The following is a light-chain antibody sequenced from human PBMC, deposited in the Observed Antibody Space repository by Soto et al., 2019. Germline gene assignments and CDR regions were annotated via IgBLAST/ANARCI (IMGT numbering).Light chain of an antibody. V-gene: IGLV1-40*01. CDR3: QSYDSSLSGSVV. Sequence: QSALTQPPSVSGAPGQRVTISCTGSSSNIGAGYDVQWYQQLPGIAPKLLIYGNSNRPSGVPDRFSGSKSGTSASLAITGLQAEDEADYYCQSYDSSLSGSVVFGGGTKLTVL. CDR1: SSNIGAGYD. CDR2: GNS. J-gene: IGLJ2*01.